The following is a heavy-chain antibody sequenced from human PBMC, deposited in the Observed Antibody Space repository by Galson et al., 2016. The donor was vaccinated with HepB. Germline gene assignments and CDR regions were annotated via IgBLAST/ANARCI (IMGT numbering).Heavy chain of an antibody. CDR1: GASVSSSY. CDR2: ISYSGSA. Sequence: TLSLTCNVSGASVSSSYWSWIRQPPGKGLEWIGYISYSGSADYNPSLRSRVTIAIDTSKNQFSLKVTSVTTADTAVYYCAREGGASGNYWGQGTLVTVSS. J-gene: IGHJ4*02. CDR3: AREGGASGNY. D-gene: IGHD3-10*01. V-gene: IGHV4-59*02.